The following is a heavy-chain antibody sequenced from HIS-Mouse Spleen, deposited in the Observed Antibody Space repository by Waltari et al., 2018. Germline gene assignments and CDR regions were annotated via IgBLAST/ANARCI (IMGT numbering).Heavy chain of an antibody. V-gene: IGHV4-39*07. Sequence: QLQLQESGPGLVKPSETLSLTCTVSGGSISSSSYYWGWLRQPPGKGLEWIGSIYYSGSTYYNPSLKSRVTISVDTSKNQFSLKLSSVTAADTAVYYCARDYGDNWFDPWGQGTLVTVSS. CDR1: GGSISSSSYY. D-gene: IGHD4-17*01. CDR2: IYYSGST. J-gene: IGHJ5*02. CDR3: ARDYGDNWFDP.